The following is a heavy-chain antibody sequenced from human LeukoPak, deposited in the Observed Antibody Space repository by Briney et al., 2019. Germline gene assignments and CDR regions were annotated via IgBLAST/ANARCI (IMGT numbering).Heavy chain of an antibody. CDR1: GFTSRDYN. J-gene: IGHJ4*02. CDR3: ARDEMGGHFEN. D-gene: IGHD3-16*01. V-gene: IGHV3-11*04. CDR2: ISHNADTI. Sequence: GGSLRLSFATSGFTSRDYNMTWIGQAPGKGLEWVSYISHNADTIYYADSVKGRFTISRDNAQNAVYLEMNSLRVEDTAVYYCARDEMGGHFENWGQGTLVTVSS.